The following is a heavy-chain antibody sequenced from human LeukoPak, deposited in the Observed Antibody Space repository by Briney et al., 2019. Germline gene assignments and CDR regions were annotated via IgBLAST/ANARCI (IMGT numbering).Heavy chain of an antibody. CDR2: MNPNSGNT. D-gene: IGHD3-16*01. V-gene: IGHV1-8*01. Sequence: ASVKVSCRASGYTFSSYDIKWVRQATGQGLEWMGRMNPNSGNTDYAQKFQGRVTMTRNTSISTAYMELSSLTSEDTAMYYCARRGKGLGYYMDVWGKGTTVTISS. CDR1: GYTFSSYD. J-gene: IGHJ6*03. CDR3: ARRGKGLGYYMDV.